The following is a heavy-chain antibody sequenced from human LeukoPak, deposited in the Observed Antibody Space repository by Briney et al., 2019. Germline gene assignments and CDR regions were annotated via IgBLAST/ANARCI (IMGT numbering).Heavy chain of an antibody. CDR1: GFTFSLYR. CDR3: ARGTALQDY. J-gene: IGHJ4*02. Sequence: GGSLRLSCAASGFTFSLYRMHWVRQAPGKGLVWVSHINPAGTTTCYADSVKGRFTISRDNAQNTLYLQMNSLRAEDTAVYYCARGTALQDYWGQGTLVTVSS. CDR2: INPAGTTT. V-gene: IGHV3-74*01. D-gene: IGHD2/OR15-2a*01.